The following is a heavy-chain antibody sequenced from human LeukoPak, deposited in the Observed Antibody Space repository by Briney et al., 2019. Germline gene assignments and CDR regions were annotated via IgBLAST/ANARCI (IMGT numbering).Heavy chain of an antibody. CDR1: GGTFSSYA. J-gene: IGHJ5*02. CDR3: ARDGYETVWFGEYCP. D-gene: IGHD3-10*01. V-gene: IGHV1-69*04. Sequence: ASVKVSCKASGGTFSSYAISWVRQAPGQGLEWMGRIIPILGIANYAKKFQGRVTITAGKSTSTAYMELSSLRSEDTAVYYCARDGYETVWFGEYCPWGQGTLVTVSS. CDR2: IIPILGIA.